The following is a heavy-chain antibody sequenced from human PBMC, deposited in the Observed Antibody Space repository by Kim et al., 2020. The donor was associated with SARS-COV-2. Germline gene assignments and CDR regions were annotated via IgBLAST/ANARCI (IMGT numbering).Heavy chain of an antibody. CDR2: LYGGDNT. CDR1: GFTVTTNY. D-gene: IGHD3-16*02. J-gene: IGHJ6*02. Sequence: GGSLRLSCAASGFTVTTNYMSWVRQAPGRGLEWVSLLYGGDNTYYADSVKGRFTISRDKSRNTLFLQMDSLRAEDTAVYYCACYRYTSVNYYGMDVWGQGTTVIVSS. CDR3: ACYRYTSVNYYGMDV. V-gene: IGHV3-66*01.